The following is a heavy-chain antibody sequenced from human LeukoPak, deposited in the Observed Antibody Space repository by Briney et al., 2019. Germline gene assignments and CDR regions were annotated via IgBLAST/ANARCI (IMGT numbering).Heavy chain of an antibody. CDR2: ISYDGSNK. V-gene: IGHV3-30*18. J-gene: IGHJ4*02. Sequence: GGSLRLSCAASGFTFSSYGMHWVRQAPGKGLEWVAGISYDGSNKYYADSVKGRFTISRDNSRNMLSLQTNSLRGEDTAVYYCAKGPWYQLLPEDFWGQGTLVTVSS. CDR1: GFTFSSYG. D-gene: IGHD2-2*01. CDR3: AKGPWYQLLPEDF.